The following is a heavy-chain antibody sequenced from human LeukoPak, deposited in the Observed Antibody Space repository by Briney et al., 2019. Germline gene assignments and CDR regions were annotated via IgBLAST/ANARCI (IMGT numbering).Heavy chain of an antibody. CDR2: IYYSGST. D-gene: IGHD3-22*01. J-gene: IGHJ4*02. CDR1: GGSISSGDYY. V-gene: IGHV4-30-4*01. CDR3: ARAPDYYDSSGLDY. Sequence: PSETLSLTCTVSGGSISSGDYYWSWIRQPPGKGLEWIGYIYYSGSTYYNPSLKSRVTISVDTSKNQFSLKLSSVTAADTAVYYCARAPDYYDSSGLDYWGQGTLVTVSS.